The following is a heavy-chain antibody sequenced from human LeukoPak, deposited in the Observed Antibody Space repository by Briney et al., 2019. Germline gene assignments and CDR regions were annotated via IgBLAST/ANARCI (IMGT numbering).Heavy chain of an antibody. V-gene: IGHV3-7*03. J-gene: IGHJ4*02. CDR3: ARDCTNGVCPNDY. Sequence: GGSLRLSCAASGFTFSSYWMSWVRQAQGKRLEWVANIKQDGSEKYYVDSVKGRFTISRDNAKNSLYLQMNSLRAEVTAVYYCARDCTNGVCPNDYWGQGTLVTVSS. D-gene: IGHD2-8*01. CDR2: IKQDGSEK. CDR1: GFTFSSYW.